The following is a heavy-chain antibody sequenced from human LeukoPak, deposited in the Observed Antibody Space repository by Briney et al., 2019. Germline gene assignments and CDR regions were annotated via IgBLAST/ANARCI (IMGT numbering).Heavy chain of an antibody. J-gene: IGHJ4*02. Sequence: ASVKVSCKASRYTFTSYYMHWVRQAPGQGLEWMGIINPSGGSTSYAQKFQGRVTMTRDTSTSTVYMELSSLRSEDTAVYYCARDLRHPDTAMVTLVYWGQGTLVTVSS. CDR1: RYTFTSYY. D-gene: IGHD5-18*01. CDR2: INPSGGST. CDR3: ARDLRHPDTAMVTLVY. V-gene: IGHV1-46*01.